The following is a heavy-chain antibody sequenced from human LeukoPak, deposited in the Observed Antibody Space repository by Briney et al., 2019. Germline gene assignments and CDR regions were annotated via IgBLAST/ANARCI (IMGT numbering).Heavy chain of an antibody. D-gene: IGHD1-26*01. CDR2: ISYDASDN. V-gene: IGHV3-30-3*01. J-gene: IGHJ4*02. CDR3: ARVRSGSFGNYFDL. Sequence: GGSLRLSCAASGFTFSTYAMHWVRQAPGKGLVWVAYISYDASDNNYADSVKGRFTISRDNSKNTLYLQMTSLRADDSAVYYCARVRSGSFGNYFDLWGQGTLVTVSS. CDR1: GFTFSTYA.